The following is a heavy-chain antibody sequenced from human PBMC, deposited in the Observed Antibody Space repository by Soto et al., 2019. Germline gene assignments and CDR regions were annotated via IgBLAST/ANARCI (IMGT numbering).Heavy chain of an antibody. J-gene: IGHJ4*02. D-gene: IGHD6-19*01. CDR3: AKVLKAVAGTYDY. Sequence: HPGGSLRLSCAAFGFPFSIYAISWVRQAQGKGLEWVSAISGSGDYTYYADSVKGRFAISRENSKNTLYLQMNSLRAEDTAVYYCAKVLKAVAGTYDYWGQGTLVTVSS. V-gene: IGHV3-23*01. CDR1: GFPFSIYA. CDR2: ISGSGDYT.